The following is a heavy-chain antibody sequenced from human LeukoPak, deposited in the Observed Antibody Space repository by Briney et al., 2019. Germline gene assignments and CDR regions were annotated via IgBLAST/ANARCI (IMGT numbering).Heavy chain of an antibody. V-gene: IGHV1-2*02. CDR2: INPNSGGT. CDR1: GYTFTGYY. Sequence: ASVKVSCKASGYTFTGYYMHWVRQAPGQGLEWMGWINPNSGGTNYAQKFQGRVTMTRDTSISTAYMELSRLRSDDTAVYYCARDSLSNYPNWFDPWGQGTLVTVSS. CDR3: ARDSLSNYPNWFDP. J-gene: IGHJ5*02. D-gene: IGHD4-11*01.